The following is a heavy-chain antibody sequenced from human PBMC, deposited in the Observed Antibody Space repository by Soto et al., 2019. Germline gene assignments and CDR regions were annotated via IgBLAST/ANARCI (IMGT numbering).Heavy chain of an antibody. V-gene: IGHV3-33*01. CDR1: GFIFSDYG. CDR2: IWFDGSNK. D-gene: IGHD3-16*02. Sequence: QPGWSLRLSCAASGFIFSDYGMHWVRQAPGKGLEWVAVIWFDGSNKYYGDSVKGRFSVSRDNSKNTLYLQMNSLRAEDTAVYYCATYEDYVWGSYRYIDYWVQGTLVTVS. J-gene: IGHJ4*02. CDR3: ATYEDYVWGSYRYIDY.